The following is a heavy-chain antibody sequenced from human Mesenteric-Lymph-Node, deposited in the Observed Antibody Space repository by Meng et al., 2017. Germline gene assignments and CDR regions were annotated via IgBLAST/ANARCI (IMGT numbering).Heavy chain of an antibody. V-gene: IGHV3-66*02. CDR1: GFTVNSIH. J-gene: IGHJ4*02. CDR2: IDIDGGP. CDR3: VRGGQQLAHY. D-gene: IGHD6-13*01. Sequence: GSGEGFVPARMSLSVSVAASGFTVNSIHMSLVSQVQGKGLGCDSVIDIDGGPHYIAFVRGLFTISRDNTKNTLSLKIVSLTLDDTSVFYRVRGGQQLAHYWGQGTLVTVSS.